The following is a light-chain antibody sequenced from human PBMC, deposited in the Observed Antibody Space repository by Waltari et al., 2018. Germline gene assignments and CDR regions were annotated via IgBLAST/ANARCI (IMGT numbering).Light chain of an antibody. CDR1: RGHSSNI. CDR2: VNSDGSH. J-gene: IGLJ3*02. V-gene: IGLV4-69*01. CDR3: QNGGHCTWV. Sequence: QLVVTQSPSASASLGASVKLTTTLSRGHSSNIIAWLQQQPETGPRYLMKVNSDGSHRRGDEIPHRFSCSSSGAERHPTISSLQAEDEADYYCQNGGHCTWVFGGGTKLTVL.